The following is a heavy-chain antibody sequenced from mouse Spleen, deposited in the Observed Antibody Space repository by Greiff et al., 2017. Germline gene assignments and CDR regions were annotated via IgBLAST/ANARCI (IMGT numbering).Heavy chain of an antibody. J-gene: IGHJ3*01. V-gene: IGHV1-72*01. Sequence: QVQLQQSGTELVKPGASVKLSCKASGYIFTNYWIHWVKQRPGRGLEWIGCIDPNSGGTKYNETFKTKATLTVDKSSSTAYMQLSSLTSEDSTVYYCTRGAGNYGFAHWGQGTLVTVSA. CDR2: IDPNSGGT. D-gene: IGHD2-1*01. CDR3: TRGAGNYGFAH. CDR1: GYIFTNYW.